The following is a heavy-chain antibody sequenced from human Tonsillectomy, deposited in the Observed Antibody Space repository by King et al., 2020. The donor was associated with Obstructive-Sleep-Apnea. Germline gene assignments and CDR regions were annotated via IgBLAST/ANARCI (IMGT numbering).Heavy chain of an antibody. J-gene: IGHJ4*02. V-gene: IGHV3-48*01. CDR2: ISSISTTK. CDR3: ARDPGGW. CDR1: GFIFSTSS. Sequence: EVQLVESGGGLVQPGGSLRLSCAASGFIFSTSSMNWVRQAPGKGLEWISYISSISTTKYYADSVKGRFTISRDNAKNSLYLQMNSLRAEDTAVYYCARDPGGWWGQGTLVTVS. D-gene: IGHD6-19*01.